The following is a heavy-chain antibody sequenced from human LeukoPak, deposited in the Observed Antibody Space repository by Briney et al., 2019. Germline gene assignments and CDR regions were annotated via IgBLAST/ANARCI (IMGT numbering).Heavy chain of an antibody. V-gene: IGHV3-20*04. CDR1: GFPFQDSG. Sequence: GGSLRLSCAASGFPFQDSGLSWVRKAPGKGLEWISGTNWNGDTTVYADSVKGRFTISRDNAKNSLYLQMNSLRADDTAFYYCARQTRGYVYYFDYWGQGTLVTVSS. J-gene: IGHJ4*02. D-gene: IGHD2-2*01. CDR3: ARQTRGYVYYFDY. CDR2: TNWNGDTT.